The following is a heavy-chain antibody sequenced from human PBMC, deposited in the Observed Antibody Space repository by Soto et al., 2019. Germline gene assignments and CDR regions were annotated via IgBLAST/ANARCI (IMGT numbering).Heavy chain of an antibody. V-gene: IGHV3-30-3*01. D-gene: IGHD2-2*02. CDR1: GFTFSSYA. CDR3: ARETLGYCSSTSCYTTRLGSGYFDY. Sequence: SGGSLRLSCAASGFTFSSYAMHWVRQAPGKGLEWVAVISYDGSNKYYADSVKGRFTISRDNSKNTLYLQMNSLRAEDTAVYYCARETLGYCSSTSCYTTRLGSGYFDYWGQGTLVTVSS. CDR2: ISYDGSNK. J-gene: IGHJ4*02.